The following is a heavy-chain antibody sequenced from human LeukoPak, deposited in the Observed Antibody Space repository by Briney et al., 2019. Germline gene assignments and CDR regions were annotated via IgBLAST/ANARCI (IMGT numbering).Heavy chain of an antibody. Sequence: SETLSLTCTVSGGSISSGDYYWSWIRQPPGKGLEWIGYIYYSGSTYYKPSLKSRVTISVDTSKNQFSLKLSSVTAADTAVYYCARKGLISSGYYDAFDIWGQGTMVTVSS. CDR1: GGSISSGDYY. CDR3: ARKGLISSGYYDAFDI. J-gene: IGHJ3*02. CDR2: IYYSGST. D-gene: IGHD3-22*01. V-gene: IGHV4-30-4*08.